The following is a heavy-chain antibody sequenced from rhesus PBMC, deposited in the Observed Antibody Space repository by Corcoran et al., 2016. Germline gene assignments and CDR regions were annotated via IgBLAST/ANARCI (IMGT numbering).Heavy chain of an antibody. D-gene: IGHD2-15*01. CDR1: GYSISSGHN. CDR3: GRGPPPDH. V-gene: IGHV4S14*01. Sequence: QVQLQESGPGLVKPSETLSLTCGVSGYSISSGHNWGWIRQPPGKGREWIGFFHVRSRFNYVSPPFKSRVSLSVDPSMNQCSLKLNSVTAADTAVYFCGRGPPPDHWGRGILVTVSS. CDR2: FHVRSRFN. J-gene: IGHJ4*01.